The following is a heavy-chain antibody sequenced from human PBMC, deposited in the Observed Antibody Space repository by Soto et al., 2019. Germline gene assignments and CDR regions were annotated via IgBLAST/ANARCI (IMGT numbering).Heavy chain of an antibody. CDR2: INHSGST. D-gene: IGHD3-3*01. CDR1: GGSFSGYY. CDR3: ARGAGYFTISYSYYYRDV. V-gene: IGHV4-34*01. Sequence: SETLSLTCAVYGGSFSGYYWSWIRQPPGKGLEWIGEINHSGSTNYNPSLKSRVTISVDTSKNQFSLKLSSVTAADTAVYYCARGAGYFTISYSYYYRDVWGKGPTVTASS. J-gene: IGHJ6*03.